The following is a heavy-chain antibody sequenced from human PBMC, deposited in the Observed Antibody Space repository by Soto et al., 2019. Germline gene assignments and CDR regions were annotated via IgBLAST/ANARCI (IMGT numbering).Heavy chain of an antibody. J-gene: IGHJ4*02. CDR3: ARVPEY. CDR2: IYHSGST. Sequence: SETLSLTCAVSGGSISSGGYSWSWIRQPPGKGLEWIGYIYHSGSTYYNPSLKGRVTISVDRSKNQFSLKLSSVTAADTAVYSCARVPEYWGQGTLVTVSS. CDR1: GGSISSGGYS. V-gene: IGHV4-30-2*01.